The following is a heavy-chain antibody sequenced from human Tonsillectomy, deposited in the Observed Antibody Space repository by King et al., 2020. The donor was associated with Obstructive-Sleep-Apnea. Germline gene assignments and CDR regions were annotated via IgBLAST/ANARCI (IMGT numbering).Heavy chain of an antibody. CDR3: ARASGAAAVNWFDP. J-gene: IGHJ5*02. V-gene: IGHV4-34*01. D-gene: IGHD6-13*01. Sequence: VQLQQWGARLLKSSETLSLTCAVFGGSFSDYYWSWIRQPPGEGLEWIGEINHSGSTNYNPSLKSRVTISLDTSKNHFSLKLISVTAADTAVYYCARASGAAAVNWFDPWGQGTLVTVSS. CDR2: INHSGST. CDR1: GGSFSDYY.